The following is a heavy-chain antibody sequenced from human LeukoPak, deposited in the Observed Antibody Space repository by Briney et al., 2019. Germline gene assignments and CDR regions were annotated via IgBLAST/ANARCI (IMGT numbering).Heavy chain of an antibody. CDR2: IYPGDSDT. CDR1: GYSFTSYW. V-gene: IGHV5-51*01. CDR3: ARSGYCSSTSCYAPTYNWFDP. D-gene: IGHD2-2*03. Sequence: GESLKISCNGSGYSFTSYWIGWVRQMPGKGLEWMGIIYPGDSDTRYSPSFQGQVTISADKSISTAYLQWSSLKASDTAMYYCARSGYCSSTSCYAPTYNWFDPWGQGTLVTVSS. J-gene: IGHJ5*02.